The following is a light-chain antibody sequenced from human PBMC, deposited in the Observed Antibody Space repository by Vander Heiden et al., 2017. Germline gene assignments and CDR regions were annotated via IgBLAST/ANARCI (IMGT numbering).Light chain of an antibody. J-gene: IGLJ2*01. CDR3: QSDDSNDLVL. V-gene: IGLV6-57*01. Sequence: KSLLSQPPSVSASPRKPVTIFCSRSSGSIASTYVPWYQSRPGRSPTPVIYDTHRRPSSVPDLFSGTIDTASNSASLAIAGRVTEDEADYYWQSDDSNDLVLFGGGTKLTVL. CDR2: DTH. CDR1: SGSIASTY.